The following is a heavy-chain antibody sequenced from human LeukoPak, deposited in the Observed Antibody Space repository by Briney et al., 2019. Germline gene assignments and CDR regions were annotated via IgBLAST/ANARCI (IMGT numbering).Heavy chain of an antibody. Sequence: PSETLSLTCTISGGTISSYYWNWIRQPPGKGLEWIGYIHYSGSTKYNPSLKSRVTISVDTSKNQFSLKLSSVTAADTAVYYCARWYSSGWAFDYWGQGTLVTVSS. CDR3: ARWYSSGWAFDY. CDR1: GGTISSYY. J-gene: IGHJ4*02. CDR2: IHYSGST. V-gene: IGHV4-59*08. D-gene: IGHD6-19*01.